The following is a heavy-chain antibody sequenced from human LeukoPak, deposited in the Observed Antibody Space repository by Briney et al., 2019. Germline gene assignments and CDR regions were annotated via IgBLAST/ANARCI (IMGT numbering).Heavy chain of an antibody. V-gene: IGHV3-23*01. D-gene: IGHD3-10*01. CDR2: ISGGGGST. J-gene: IGHJ6*03. CDR3: ARSQDGSGSYFYYFYIDV. Sequence: TGGSLRLSCAASDFTFSTYGMSWVHQAPGKGLGWVSSISGGGGSTYYADSVKGRFTVSRDNSKNILYLQMNSLRAEDTAVYYCARSQDGSGSYFYYFYIDVWGKGTTV. CDR1: DFTFSTYG.